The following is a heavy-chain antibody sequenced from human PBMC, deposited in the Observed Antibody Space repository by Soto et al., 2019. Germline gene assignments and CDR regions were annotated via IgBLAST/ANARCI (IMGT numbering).Heavy chain of an antibody. CDR1: GGSISSYF. V-gene: IGHV4-59*01. D-gene: IGHD5-18*01. CDR3: ARAGKAMVQLDY. CDR2: IDYSGST. Sequence: SETLSLTCTVSGGSISSYFWSWIRQPPGKGLEWIGYIDYSGSTNYNPSLKSRVTISVDTSKNQFSLKLTSVTAADAAVFYCARAGKAMVQLDYWGQGTLGTVS. J-gene: IGHJ4*02.